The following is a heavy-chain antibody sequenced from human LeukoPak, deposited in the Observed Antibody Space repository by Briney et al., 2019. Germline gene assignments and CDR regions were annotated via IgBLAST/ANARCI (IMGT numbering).Heavy chain of an antibody. CDR3: ARDADKSPVWFGDTPHNFDY. CDR1: GYTFTRYG. J-gene: IGHJ4*02. V-gene: IGHV1-18*01. Sequence: AXVXXSCKASGYTFTRYGISWVRQAPGQGLEWMGWISAYNGNTNYAQKLQGRVTMTADTSTSTAYMELRSLRSDDTAVYYCARDADKSPVWFGDTPHNFDYWGQGTLVTVSS. CDR2: ISAYNGNT. D-gene: IGHD3-10*01.